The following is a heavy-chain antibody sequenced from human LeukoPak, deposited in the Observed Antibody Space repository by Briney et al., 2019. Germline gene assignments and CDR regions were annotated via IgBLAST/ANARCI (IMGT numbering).Heavy chain of an antibody. CDR3: PTDTSNYYDSSGYSPGYFQH. D-gene: IGHD3-22*01. Sequence: PGGSLRLSCAASGFTFSNAWMSWGRQAPGKGLEWVGRIKSKTDGGATDYAAPVKGRFTISRDGSKNTLYLQMNSLKTEDTAVYYCPTDTSNYYDSSGYSPGYFQHWGQGTLVTVSS. CDR2: IKSKTDGGAT. V-gene: IGHV3-15*01. J-gene: IGHJ1*01. CDR1: GFTFSNAW.